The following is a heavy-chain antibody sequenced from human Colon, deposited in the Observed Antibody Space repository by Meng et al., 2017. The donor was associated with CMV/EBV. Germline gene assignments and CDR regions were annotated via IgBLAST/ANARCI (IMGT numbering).Heavy chain of an antibody. J-gene: IGHJ4*02. D-gene: IGHD3-3*01. V-gene: IGHV3-21*04. CDR3: VRNYDFWNGNYFDY. Sequence: GGSLRLSCVASGFSFDSYSMNWVRQAPGKGPEWVSSISASGSKTYYADSVKGRFTISRDNPRDTLYLQMNHLRAEDTAIYYCVRNYDFWNGNYFDYWGQGTLVTVSS. CDR2: ISASGSKT. CDR1: GFSFDSYS.